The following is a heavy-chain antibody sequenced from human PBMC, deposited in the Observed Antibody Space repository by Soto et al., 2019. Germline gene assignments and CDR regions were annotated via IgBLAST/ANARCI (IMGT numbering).Heavy chain of an antibody. CDR2: ILPDESVT. J-gene: IGHJ4*02. Sequence: GGSLRLSCTTSGFIFSNYAMHWVRQAPGKGLEWVANILPDESVTSYADSVKGRFTISRDNAKNTLYLEMNSLRDEDTAVYYCARVGYGSGSYHFDFWGQGTLVTVSS. CDR3: ARVGYGSGSYHFDF. CDR1: GFIFSNYA. V-gene: IGHV3-74*01. D-gene: IGHD3-10*01.